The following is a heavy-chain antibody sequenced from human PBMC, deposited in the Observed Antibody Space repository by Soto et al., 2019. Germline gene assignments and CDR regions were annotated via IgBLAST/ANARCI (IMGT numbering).Heavy chain of an antibody. CDR2: IYWNDDK. D-gene: IGHD3-16*01. Sequence: QITLKESGPTLVKPTEILTLTCTVSGFPLSARGVGVGWIRQPPGKALEWLAIIYWNDDKRYSPSLKSRLTITKDTSKNQVVLSMTNTDPVDTAKYYCAHSPWGAAPDYWGQGTLVTVSS. CDR3: AHSPWGAAPDY. J-gene: IGHJ4*02. V-gene: IGHV2-5*01. CDR1: GFPLSARGVG.